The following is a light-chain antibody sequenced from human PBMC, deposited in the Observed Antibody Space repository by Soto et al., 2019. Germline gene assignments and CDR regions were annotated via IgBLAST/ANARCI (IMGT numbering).Light chain of an antibody. CDR2: SNN. V-gene: IGLV1-44*01. J-gene: IGLJ3*02. CDR3: AAWDDSLNGLWV. Sequence: QSVLTQPPSASGTPGQRVTISCYGSTSNIGSNPVNWYQHLPGTAPKLLIYSNNLRPSGVPDRFSGSKSGTSASLALSGLQSEDEGDYFCAAWDDSLNGLWVFGGGTKLT. CDR1: TSNIGSNP.